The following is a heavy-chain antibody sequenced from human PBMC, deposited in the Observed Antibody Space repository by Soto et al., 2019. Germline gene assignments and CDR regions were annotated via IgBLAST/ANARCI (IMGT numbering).Heavy chain of an antibody. CDR1: RFTFNSYI. J-gene: IGHJ5*02. V-gene: IGHV3-21*01. Sequence: PGGSLRLSCAASRFTFNSYIMAWFRQAPGKGLEWVSSISSSSSYIYYADSVKGRFTISRDNAKNSLYLQMNSLRAEDTAVYYCAREVGYGDYEGWFDPWGQGTLVTVSS. D-gene: IGHD4-17*01. CDR2: ISSSSSYI. CDR3: AREVGYGDYEGWFDP.